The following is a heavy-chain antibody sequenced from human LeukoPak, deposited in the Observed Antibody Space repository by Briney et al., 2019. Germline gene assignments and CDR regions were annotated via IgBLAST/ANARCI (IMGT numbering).Heavy chain of an antibody. D-gene: IGHD3-10*01. CDR3: ARDVYYGSGSYYWDY. CDR1: GYTFTSYY. V-gene: IGHV1-2*04. Sequence: ASVKSSCKASGYTFTSYYMHWVRQAPGQGLEWMEWINPNSGGTNYAQKFQGWVTMTRYTSVSTAYMELSRLRSDDTAVYYCARDVYYGSGSYYWDYWGQGTLVTVSS. CDR2: INPNSGGT. J-gene: IGHJ4*02.